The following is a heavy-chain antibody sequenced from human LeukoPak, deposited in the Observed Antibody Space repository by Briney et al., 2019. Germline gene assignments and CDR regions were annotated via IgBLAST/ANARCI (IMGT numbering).Heavy chain of an antibody. CDR2: INHSGST. V-gene: IGHV4-4*02. CDR1: GGSISSSNW. Sequence: SETLSLTCAVSGGSISSSNWWSWVRQPPGRGLEWIGEINHSGSTNYNPSLKSRVTISVDTSKNQFSLKLSSVTAADTAVYYCARAARGYGKYDYWGQGTLVTVSS. D-gene: IGHD1-1*01. CDR3: ARAARGYGKYDY. J-gene: IGHJ4*02.